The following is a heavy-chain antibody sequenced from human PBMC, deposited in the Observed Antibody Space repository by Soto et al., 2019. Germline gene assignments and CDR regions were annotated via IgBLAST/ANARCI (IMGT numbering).Heavy chain of an antibody. CDR3: ARDSSYGSFDY. D-gene: IGHD5-18*01. Sequence: QVQLQESGPGLVKPSETLSLTCTVSGGSVSSGSYYWSWIRQPPGKGLEWIGYIYYSGSTNYNPSLKSRVTISVDTSKSQSSLKLSSVTAADTAVYYCARDSSYGSFDYWGQGTLVTVSS. CDR2: IYYSGST. V-gene: IGHV4-61*01. J-gene: IGHJ4*02. CDR1: GGSVSSGSYY.